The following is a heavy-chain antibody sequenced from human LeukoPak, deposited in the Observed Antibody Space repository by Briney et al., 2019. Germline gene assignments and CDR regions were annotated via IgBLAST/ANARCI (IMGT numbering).Heavy chain of an antibody. CDR2: INPNTGGT. Sequence: ASVKVSCKASGYTFTGYYMHWVRQAPGQGLEWMGWINPNTGGTNYAQKFQGRVTMTRDTSISTAYMELSRLRSDDTAVYYCARALGLELRANFDCWGQGTLVTVSS. J-gene: IGHJ4*02. D-gene: IGHD1-7*01. V-gene: IGHV1-2*02. CDR1: GYTFTGYY. CDR3: ARALGLELRANFDC.